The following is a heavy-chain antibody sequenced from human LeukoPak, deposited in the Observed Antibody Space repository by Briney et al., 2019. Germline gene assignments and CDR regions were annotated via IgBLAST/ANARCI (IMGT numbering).Heavy chain of an antibody. Sequence: PGGSLRLSCAASGFTPSIDNMYWVRDGLGRGLGWVSSIIISIDYIYYADPVKGPFSISTDTAKNSLFLQMNSLRGKGTAVYYSVTGLEDSNSDYWGQGRLVTVSS. CDR3: VTGLEDSNSDY. CDR1: GFTPSIDN. CDR2: IIISIDYI. J-gene: IGHJ4*02. V-gene: IGHV3-21*01. D-gene: IGHD2/OR15-2a*01.